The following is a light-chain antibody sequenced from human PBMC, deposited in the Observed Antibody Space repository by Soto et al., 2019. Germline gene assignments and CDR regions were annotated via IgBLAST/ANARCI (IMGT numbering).Light chain of an antibody. J-gene: IGKJ1*01. Sequence: EIVLTQSPGTLSLSPGEGATLSCRASQSVTSNYLAWYQQKPGQAPRLLIYGASRRATGIPDRFSGSGSGTDFTLTISRLEPEDFAVYYCQHYGSSPRTFGQGTKVDIK. CDR2: GAS. CDR3: QHYGSSPRT. V-gene: IGKV3-20*01. CDR1: QSVTSNY.